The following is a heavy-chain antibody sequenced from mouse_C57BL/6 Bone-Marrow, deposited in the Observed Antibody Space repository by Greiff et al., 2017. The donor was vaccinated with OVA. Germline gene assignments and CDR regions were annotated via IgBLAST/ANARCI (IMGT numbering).Heavy chain of an antibody. CDR2: IDPNSGGT. CDR1: GYTFTSYW. J-gene: IGHJ1*03. D-gene: IGHD2-3*01. Sequence: QVQLQQSGAELVKPGASVKLSCKASGYTFTSYWMHWVKQRPGRGLEWIGRIDPNSGGTKYNEKFKSKATLTVNKPSSTAYMQLSSLTSEDSAVFFCARGGDGYYYWYFDVWGTGTTVTVSS. CDR3: ARGGDGYYYWYFDV. V-gene: IGHV1-72*01.